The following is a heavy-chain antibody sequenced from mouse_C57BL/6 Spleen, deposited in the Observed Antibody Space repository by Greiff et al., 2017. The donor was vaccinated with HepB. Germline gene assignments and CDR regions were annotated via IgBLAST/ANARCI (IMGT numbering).Heavy chain of an antibody. CDR2: IDPSDSYT. Sequence: QVQLKQPGAELVRPGTSVKLSCKASGYTFTSYWMHWVKQRPGQGLEWIGVIDPSDSYTNYNQKFKGKATLTVDTSSSTAYMQLSSLTSEDSAVYYCARSYYYGSSPDYWGQGTTLTVSS. V-gene: IGHV1-59*01. CDR3: ARSYYYGSSPDY. D-gene: IGHD1-1*01. J-gene: IGHJ2*01. CDR1: GYTFTSYW.